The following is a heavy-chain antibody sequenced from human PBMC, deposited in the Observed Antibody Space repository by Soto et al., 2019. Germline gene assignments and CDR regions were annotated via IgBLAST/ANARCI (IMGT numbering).Heavy chain of an antibody. V-gene: IGHV3-48*02. J-gene: IGHJ6*02. CDR1: GFTFSSYS. D-gene: IGHD6-19*01. CDR2: ISSSSSTI. Sequence: EVQLVESGGGLVRRGGSLRLSCAASGFTFSSYSMNWDRQAPGKGLEWVSSISSSSSTIYYADSVKGRFTISRDNVKNALYLPMNRLRDEDTAVYYCASKYASSDANYYYYGMDVWGQGTTVTVSS. CDR3: ASKYASSDANYYYYGMDV.